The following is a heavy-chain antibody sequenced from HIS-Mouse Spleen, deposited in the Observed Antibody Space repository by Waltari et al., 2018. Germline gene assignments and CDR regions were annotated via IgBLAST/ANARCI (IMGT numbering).Heavy chain of an antibody. CDR3: AGYNWNYGTDY. V-gene: IGHV4-34*01. CDR2: INHSGST. J-gene: IGHJ4*02. CDR1: GGSFSGYY. D-gene: IGHD1-7*01. Sequence: QVQLQQWGAGLLKPSETLSLTCAVYGGSFSGYYWSWIRQLPGKGLEWIGEINHSGSTNYNPSLKSRVTISVDTSKNQFFLKLGSVTAADTAVYYFAGYNWNYGTDYWGQGTLVTVSS.